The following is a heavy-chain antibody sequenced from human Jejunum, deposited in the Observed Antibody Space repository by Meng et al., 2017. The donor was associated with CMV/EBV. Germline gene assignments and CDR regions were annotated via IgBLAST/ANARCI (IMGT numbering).Heavy chain of an antibody. V-gene: IGHV3-74*01. CDR2: INNDGGNT. CDR3: ARGLYGPDY. D-gene: IGHD4-17*01. J-gene: IGHJ4*02. CDR1: GFTFSDYW. Sequence: SCPASGFTFSDYWMHWVRRAPGTGLVWVSRINNDGGNTVYADSVKGRFTFSRDNAKNTLYLQMNSLRAEDTAVYYCARGLYGPDYWGQGTLVTVSS.